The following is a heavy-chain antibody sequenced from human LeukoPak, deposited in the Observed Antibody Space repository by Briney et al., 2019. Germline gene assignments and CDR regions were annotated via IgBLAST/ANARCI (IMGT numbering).Heavy chain of an antibody. CDR3: ARGPLRSGYYRPNWFDP. V-gene: IGHV4-34*01. Sequence: PSETLSLTCAVYGGSFSGYYWSWIRQPPGKGLEWIGEINHSGSTNYNPSLKSRVTILADTSKNQFSLKLSSVTAADTAVYYCARGPLRSGYYRPNWFDPWGQGTLVTDSS. D-gene: IGHD3-3*01. J-gene: IGHJ5*02. CDR1: GGSFSGYY. CDR2: INHSGST.